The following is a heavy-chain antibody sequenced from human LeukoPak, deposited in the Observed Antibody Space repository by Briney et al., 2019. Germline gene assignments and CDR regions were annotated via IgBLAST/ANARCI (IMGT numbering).Heavy chain of an antibody. Sequence: GGSLRLSCAASGFIFSSYWMTWVRQAPGKGLEWVANIKQDGSEKFYMDSVKGRFTISRDNDKNTLYLQMNSLRAEDTAVYYCAKTPPWFGEYYFDYWGQGTLVTVSS. CDR1: GFIFSSYW. D-gene: IGHD3-10*01. V-gene: IGHV3-7*03. J-gene: IGHJ4*02. CDR2: IKQDGSEK. CDR3: AKTPPWFGEYYFDY.